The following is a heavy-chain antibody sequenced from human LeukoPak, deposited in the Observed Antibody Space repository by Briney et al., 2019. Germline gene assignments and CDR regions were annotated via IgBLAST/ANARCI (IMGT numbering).Heavy chain of an antibody. D-gene: IGHD3-22*01. Sequence: SETLSLTCAVYGGSFSGYYLSWIRQPPGKGLEWIGGINHSGTTKHSPSLKSPLTISVDMSKNQFSLKLSSVTAADTAVYYCARVGYYYHRGPDNDYYYMDVWGKGTTVSVSS. V-gene: IGHV4-34*01. CDR1: GGSFSGYY. CDR3: ARVGYYYHRGPDNDYYYMDV. J-gene: IGHJ6*03. CDR2: INHSGTT.